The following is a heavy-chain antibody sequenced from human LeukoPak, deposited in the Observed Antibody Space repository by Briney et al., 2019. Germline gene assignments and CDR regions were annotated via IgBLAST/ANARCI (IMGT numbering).Heavy chain of an antibody. Sequence: PGGSLRLSCAASGFTFSSYCMHWVRQAPGKGLEWVAFIRDDGSNKYYADSVKGRFTISRDNSKNTLYLQMNSLRAEDTAVYYCAKKATVTPYYYYYMDVWGKGTTVTVSS. D-gene: IGHD4-11*01. CDR2: IRDDGSNK. V-gene: IGHV3-30*02. J-gene: IGHJ6*03. CDR3: AKKATVTPYYYYYMDV. CDR1: GFTFSSYC.